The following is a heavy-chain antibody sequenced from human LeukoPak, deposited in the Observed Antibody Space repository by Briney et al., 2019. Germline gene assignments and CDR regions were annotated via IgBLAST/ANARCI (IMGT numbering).Heavy chain of an antibody. J-gene: IGHJ4*02. D-gene: IGHD4-17*01. CDR2: IKQDGSEK. Sequence: PGGSLRLSCAASGFTFSSYWMSWVRQAPGKGLKWVANIKQDGSEKYYVDSVKGRFTISRDNAKNSLYLQMNSLRAEDTAVYYCARDEEGDYGPYFDYWGQGTLVTVSS. CDR1: GFTFSSYW. CDR3: ARDEEGDYGPYFDY. V-gene: IGHV3-7*05.